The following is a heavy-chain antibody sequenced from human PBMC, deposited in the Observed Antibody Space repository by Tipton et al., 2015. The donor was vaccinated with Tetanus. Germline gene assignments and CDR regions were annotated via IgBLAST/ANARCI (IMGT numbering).Heavy chain of an antibody. V-gene: IGHV4-34*01. CDR1: GGSFSGNY. Sequence: TLSLTCGVSGGSFSGNYWSWIRQPLGKGLEWIGEINHRGGTMYNPSLKSRVTISGDTPKNQFSLNLTSVTAADTAVYYCASLPKHWLAPRGAPWGQGTLVTVSS. D-gene: IGHD6-19*01. J-gene: IGHJ5*02. CDR3: ASLPKHWLAPRGAP. CDR2: INHRGGT.